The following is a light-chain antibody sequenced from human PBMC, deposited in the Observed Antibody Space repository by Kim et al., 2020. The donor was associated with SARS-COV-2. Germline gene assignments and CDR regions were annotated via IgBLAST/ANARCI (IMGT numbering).Light chain of an antibody. Sequence: EIVLTQSPGTLSLSPGEGATLSCRASQSVSSSYLAWYQQKPGQAPRLLIYGASSRATGIPDRFSGSGSGTDFTLTISRLEPEDFAVYYCQQYGSSPPTFGQGTKREI. CDR1: QSVSSSY. CDR2: GAS. J-gene: IGKJ2*01. V-gene: IGKV3-20*01. CDR3: QQYGSSPPT.